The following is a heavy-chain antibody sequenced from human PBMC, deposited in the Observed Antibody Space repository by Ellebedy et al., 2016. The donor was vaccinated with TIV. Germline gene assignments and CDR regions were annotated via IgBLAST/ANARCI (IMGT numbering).Heavy chain of an antibody. CDR2: ISNDGRST. J-gene: IGHJ4*02. Sequence: GESLKISCAASGFTFSTYWMHWVRQAPGKGLVWVSRISNDGRSTNYADSVKGRFTISRDSAKNTLYLQMNSLRAEDTAVYFCVREVATAGERYFDYWGQGTLVTVSS. CDR1: GFTFSTYW. V-gene: IGHV3-74*01. D-gene: IGHD7-27*01. CDR3: VREVATAGERYFDY.